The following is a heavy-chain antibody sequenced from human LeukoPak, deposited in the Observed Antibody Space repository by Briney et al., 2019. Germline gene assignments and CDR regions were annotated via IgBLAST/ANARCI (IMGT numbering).Heavy chain of an antibody. CDR1: GGSISSGGYY. CDR3: ARTTGYSSGWYSVYYYYMDV. Sequence: PSQTLSLTCTVSGGSISSGGYYWGWIRQPPGKGLEWIGSIYYSGSTYYNPSLKSRVTISVDTSKNQFSLKLSSVTAADTAVYYCARTTGYSSGWYSVYYYYMDVWGKGTTVTVSS. V-gene: IGHV4-39*01. CDR2: IYYSGST. D-gene: IGHD6-19*01. J-gene: IGHJ6*03.